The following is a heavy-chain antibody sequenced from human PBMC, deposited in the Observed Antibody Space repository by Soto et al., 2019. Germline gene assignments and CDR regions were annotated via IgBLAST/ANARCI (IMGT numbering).Heavy chain of an antibody. CDR2: IYPGDSDT. CDR1: GYSFTSYW. Sequence: GGSLRLSCKGSGYSFTSYWIGWVRQMPGKGLEWMGIIYPGDSDTRYSPSFQGQVTISADKSISTAYLQWSSLKASDTAMYYCARHTPSSIAAHFDYWGQGTLVTVSS. V-gene: IGHV5-51*01. CDR3: ARHTPSSIAAHFDY. J-gene: IGHJ4*02. D-gene: IGHD6-6*01.